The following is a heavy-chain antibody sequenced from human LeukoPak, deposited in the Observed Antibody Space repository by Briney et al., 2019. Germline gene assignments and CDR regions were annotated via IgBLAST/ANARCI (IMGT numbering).Heavy chain of an antibody. CDR1: GFTFDDYA. V-gene: IGHV3-9*01. J-gene: IGHJ4*02. CDR2: ISWNSGSI. D-gene: IGHD5-18*01. Sequence: GRSLRLSCAASGFTFDDYAMHWVRQAPGKGLEWVSGISWNSGSIGYADSVKGRFTISRDNAKNSLYLQMNSLRAEDTAVYYCASLAMALPFDYWGQGTLVTVSS. CDR3: ASLAMALPFDY.